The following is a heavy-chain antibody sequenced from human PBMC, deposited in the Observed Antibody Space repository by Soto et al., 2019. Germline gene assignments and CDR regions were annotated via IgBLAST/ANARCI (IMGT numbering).Heavy chain of an antibody. CDR2: ISYDGSNK. CDR3: GRGLADRRYYYYYGMDV. V-gene: IGHV3-30-3*01. J-gene: IGHJ6*02. Sequence: PAGSLRLSCAASGFTFSSYAMHWVRQAPGKGQELVAVISYDGSNKYYADSVKGRFTISRDNSKNTLYLQMNSLRAEDTAVYYCGRGLADRRYYYYYGMDVWGQGTTVTVSS. CDR1: GFTFSSYA. D-gene: IGHD3-9*01.